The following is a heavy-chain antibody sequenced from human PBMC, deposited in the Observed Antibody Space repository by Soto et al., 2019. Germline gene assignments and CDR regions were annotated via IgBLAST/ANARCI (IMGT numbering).Heavy chain of an antibody. D-gene: IGHD3-16*01. CDR2: ISYDGSNK. J-gene: IGHJ1*01. CDR1: GFTFSSYG. Sequence: GGSLRLSCAASGFTFSSYGMHWVRQAPGKGLEWVAVISYDGSNKYYADSVKGRFTISRDNSKNTLYLQMNSLRAEDTAVYYCAKATVGDLDSAEYFQHWGQGTLVTVSS. CDR3: AKATVGDLDSAEYFQH. V-gene: IGHV3-30*18.